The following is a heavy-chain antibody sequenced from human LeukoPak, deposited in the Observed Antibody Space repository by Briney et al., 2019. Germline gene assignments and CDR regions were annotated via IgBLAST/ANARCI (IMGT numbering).Heavy chain of an antibody. V-gene: IGHV4-34*01. J-gene: IGHJ6*02. D-gene: IGHD2-2*02. CDR1: GGSFSGYY. Sequence: SETLSLTCAVYGGSFSGYYWSWIRQPPGKGLEWIGEINHSGSTNYNPSLKSRVTISVDTSKNQSSLKLSSVTAADTAVYYCARWAVVVPAAIKGYYYGMDVWGQGTTVTVSS. CDR3: ARWAVVVPAAIKGYYYGMDV. CDR2: INHSGST.